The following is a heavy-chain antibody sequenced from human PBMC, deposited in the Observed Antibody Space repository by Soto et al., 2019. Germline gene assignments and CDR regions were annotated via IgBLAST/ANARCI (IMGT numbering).Heavy chain of an antibody. CDR1: GFTFRTYT. J-gene: IGHJ6*02. CDR2: IRGFSPYT. Sequence: GGSLRLSCISSGFTFRTYTVNWVRQAPGKGLEWVSGIRGFSPYTFYAESVKGRFTISRDNAKNSLYLQMDSLRAEDTAVYYCARDRGYDAHDYYYNAMDVWGQGTTVTVSS. CDR3: ARDRGYDAHDYYYNAMDV. D-gene: IGHD3-10*01. V-gene: IGHV3-21*01.